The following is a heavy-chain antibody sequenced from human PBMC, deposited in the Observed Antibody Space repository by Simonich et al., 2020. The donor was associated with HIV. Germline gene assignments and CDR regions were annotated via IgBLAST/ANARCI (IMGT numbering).Heavy chain of an antibody. CDR2: ISSTSTYI. Sequence: EVQLVESGGGLVKPGGSLRLSCAASGFTFSTYSMNWVRQAPGKGLELVSSISSTSTYIYNADSVNGRFTISRDNAKNSLYLQMNSLRAEDTAVYYCARDPSDYFDTSGYYHGHFDYWGQGTLVTVSS. J-gene: IGHJ4*02. D-gene: IGHD3-22*01. CDR1: GFTFSTYS. CDR3: ARDPSDYFDTSGYYHGHFDY. V-gene: IGHV3-21*01.